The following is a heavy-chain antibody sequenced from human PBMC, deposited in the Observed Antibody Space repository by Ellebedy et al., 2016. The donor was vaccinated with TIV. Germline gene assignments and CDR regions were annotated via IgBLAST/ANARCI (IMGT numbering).Heavy chain of an antibody. D-gene: IGHD1/OR15-1a*01. Sequence: GESLKISCAASGFTFSNYWMNWVRQAPGRGLEWVSTIGTGGDTYYVESVRGRFAISRDNSKNTQYLQMNSLRAEDTAVYYCARDGALNIPNYFDYWGQGTLVTVSS. CDR3: ARDGALNIPNYFDY. CDR2: IGTGGDT. J-gene: IGHJ4*02. V-gene: IGHV3-23*01. CDR1: GFTFSNYW.